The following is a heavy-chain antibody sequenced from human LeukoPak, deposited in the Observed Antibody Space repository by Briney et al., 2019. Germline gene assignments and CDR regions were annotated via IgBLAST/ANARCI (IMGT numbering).Heavy chain of an antibody. CDR3: ARHSPVYYGSGSFLDY. CDR2: INHSGST. D-gene: IGHD3-10*01. Sequence: SETLSLTCAVYGGSFSGYYWSWIRQPPGKGLERIGEINHSGSTNYNPSLKSRVTISVDTSKNQFSLKLSSVTAADTAVYYCARHSPVYYGSGSFLDYWGRGTLVTVSS. V-gene: IGHV4-34*01. J-gene: IGHJ4*02. CDR1: GGSFSGYY.